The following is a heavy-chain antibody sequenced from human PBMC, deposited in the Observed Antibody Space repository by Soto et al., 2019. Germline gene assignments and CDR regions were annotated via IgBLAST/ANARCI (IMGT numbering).Heavy chain of an antibody. CDR2: TYFRSKWYY. Sequence: QVQLQQSGPGLVKPSQTISLTCGISGDSVASNRASWNGIRQDPSRGLDGLGRTYFRSKWYYDYAVSVKSRLTISPDTSENQFSLQLTSGTPEDTAIYYCARGGFYDSVARFENWGQGTLVTVSS. D-gene: IGHD3-16*01. V-gene: IGHV6-1*01. CDR1: GDSVASNRAS. CDR3: ARGGFYDSVARFEN. J-gene: IGHJ1*01.